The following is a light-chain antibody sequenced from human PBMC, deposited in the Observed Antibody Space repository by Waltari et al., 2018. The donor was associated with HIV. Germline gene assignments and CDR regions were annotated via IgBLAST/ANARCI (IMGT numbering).Light chain of an antibody. Sequence: EIVMTQSPATLSVSPGERATLSCRASQSVSSNLAWYQQIPGQAPRLLISDASTRATGSPARFSGSGSGTDFTLTISSLQSEDFAIYYCQHYNDWPITFGQGTRLEIK. J-gene: IGKJ5*01. V-gene: IGKV3-15*01. CDR3: QHYNDWPIT. CDR2: DAS. CDR1: QSVSSN.